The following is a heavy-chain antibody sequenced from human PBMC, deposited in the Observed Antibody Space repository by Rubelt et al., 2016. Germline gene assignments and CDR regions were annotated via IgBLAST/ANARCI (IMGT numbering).Heavy chain of an antibody. J-gene: IGHJ4*02. CDR1: GYTFTSYG. CDR3: ARAISRKEVGANGY. CDR2: ISAYNGNT. Sequence: QVQLVQSGAEVKKPGASVKVSCKASGYTFTSYGISWVRQAPGQGLEWMGWISAYNGNTNYAQKLQGRGTMTTETSTSTAYMELRSLRSDDTAVYYCARAISRKEVGANGYWGQGTLVTVSS. D-gene: IGHD1-26*01. V-gene: IGHV1-18*01.